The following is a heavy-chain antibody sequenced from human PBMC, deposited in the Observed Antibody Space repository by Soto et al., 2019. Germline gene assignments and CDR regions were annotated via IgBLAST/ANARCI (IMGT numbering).Heavy chain of an antibody. CDR2: ISSSSSYI. CDR3: ARDGGRGGGGYFDL. D-gene: IGHD3-16*01. Sequence: EVQLVESGGGLVKPGGSLRLSCAASGFTFSSYSMNWVRQAPGKGLEWVSSISSSSSYIYYADSVKGRFTISRDNAKNSLYLKMKSLGAEDTAVYYCARDGGRGGGGYFDLWGRGTLVTVSS. J-gene: IGHJ2*01. V-gene: IGHV3-21*01. CDR1: GFTFSSYS.